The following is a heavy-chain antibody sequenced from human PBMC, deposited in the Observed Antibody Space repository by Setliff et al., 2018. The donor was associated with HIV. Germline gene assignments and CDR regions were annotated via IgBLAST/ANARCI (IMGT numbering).Heavy chain of an antibody. J-gene: IGHJ6*03. CDR3: VRGCLTTICDHSFYLDV. CDR2: INWNGRVT. V-gene: IGHV3-20*04. Sequence: GGSLRLSCAASGFTFDDYAMTWVRQAPGKGLEWVSGINWNGRVTTYVDSVKGRFTISRDNAKNSLYLQMNSQRAEDTALYYCVRGCLTTICDHSFYLDVWGKGATVTVSS. D-gene: IGHD3-22*01. CDR1: GFTFDDYA.